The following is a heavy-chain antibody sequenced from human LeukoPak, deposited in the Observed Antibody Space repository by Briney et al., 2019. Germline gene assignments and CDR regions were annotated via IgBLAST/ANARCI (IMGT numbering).Heavy chain of an antibody. Sequence: GGSLRLSCAASGFTYSSYAMSWVRQAPGKGLEWVSAISGSGGSTYYADSVKGRFTISRDNSKNTLYLQMNSLRAEDTAVYYCAKDPVYDSSGSQYYFDYWGQGTLVTVSS. J-gene: IGHJ4*02. CDR1: GFTYSSYA. V-gene: IGHV3-23*01. CDR3: AKDPVYDSSGSQYYFDY. CDR2: ISGSGGST. D-gene: IGHD3-22*01.